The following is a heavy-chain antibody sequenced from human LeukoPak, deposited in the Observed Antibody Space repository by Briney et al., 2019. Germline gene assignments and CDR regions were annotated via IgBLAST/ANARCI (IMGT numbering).Heavy chain of an antibody. CDR3: ARVTPTELEPDTYYYYYMDV. V-gene: IGHV4-34*01. D-gene: IGHD1-1*01. Sequence: SETLFLTCAVYGGSFSGYYWSWIRQPPGKGLEWIGEINHSGSTNYNPSLKSRVTISVDTSKNQFSLKLSSVTAADTAVYYCARVTPTELEPDTYYYYYMDVWGKGTTVTVSS. CDR1: GGSFSGYY. CDR2: INHSGST. J-gene: IGHJ6*03.